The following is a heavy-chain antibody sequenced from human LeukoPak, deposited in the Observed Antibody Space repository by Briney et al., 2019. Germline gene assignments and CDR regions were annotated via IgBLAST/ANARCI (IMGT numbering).Heavy chain of an antibody. CDR1: GFTVSSNY. CDR2: IYSGGST. J-gene: IGHJ4*02. Sequence: GGSLRLSCAASGFTVSSNYMSWVRQAPGKGLEWVSVIYSGGSTYYADSVKGRFTISRDNSKNTLYLQMNSLRAEDTAVYYCARWRNGSYFDYWGQGTLVTVSS. V-gene: IGHV3-53*01. D-gene: IGHD1-26*01. CDR3: ARWRNGSYFDY.